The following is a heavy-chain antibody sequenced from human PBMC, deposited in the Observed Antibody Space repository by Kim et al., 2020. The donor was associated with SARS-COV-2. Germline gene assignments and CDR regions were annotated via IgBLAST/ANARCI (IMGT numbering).Heavy chain of an antibody. V-gene: IGHV3-9*01. CDR2: ISWNSGSI. J-gene: IGHJ4*02. D-gene: IGHD3-3*01. CDR3: AKDIDFWSGYPGAKEGLDY. Sequence: GGSLRLSCAASGFTFGDYAMHWVRQAPGKGLEWVSGISWNSGSIGYADSVKGRFTISRDNAKNSLYLQMNSLRAEDTALYYCAKDIDFWSGYPGAKEGLDYWGQGTLVTVSS. CDR1: GFTFGDYA.